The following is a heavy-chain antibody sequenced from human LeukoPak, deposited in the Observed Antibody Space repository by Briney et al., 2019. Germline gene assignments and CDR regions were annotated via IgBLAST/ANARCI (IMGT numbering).Heavy chain of an antibody. CDR1: GFTFSSYA. V-gene: IGHV3-30*04. D-gene: IGHD6-13*01. CDR2: ISYDGSNK. J-gene: IGHJ4*02. CDR3: ARAQLPYSSSAAHDY. Sequence: GGSLRLSCAASGFTFSSYAMHWVRQAPGKGLEWVAVISYDGSNKYYADSVKGRFTISRDNSKNTPYLQMNSLRAEDTAVYYCARAQLPYSSSAAHDYWGQGTLVTVSS.